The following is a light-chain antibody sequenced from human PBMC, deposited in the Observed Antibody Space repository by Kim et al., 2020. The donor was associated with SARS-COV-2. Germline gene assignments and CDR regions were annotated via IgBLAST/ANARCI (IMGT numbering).Light chain of an antibody. J-gene: IGLJ3*02. CDR2: NTY. V-gene: IGLV7-43*01. CDR3: LLYYGGSWV. CDR1: TGGVNSGYY. Sequence: PGARVTLNCATDTGGVNSGYYPHWVQQKPGQAPRALTYNTYTKHSWTPARFSGSLLGGKAALTLSGVQPEDEAEYYCLLYYGGSWVFGGGTQLTVL.